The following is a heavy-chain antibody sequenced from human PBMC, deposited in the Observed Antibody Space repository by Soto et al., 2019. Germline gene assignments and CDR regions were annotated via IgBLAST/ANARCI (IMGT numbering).Heavy chain of an antibody. CDR3: ARAAMGGSSWPFDY. CDR1: GGYISSSNW. Sequence: QVQLQELGPGLVKPSGTLSLTCAVSGGYISSSNWWSWVRQPPGKGLEWIGEIYHSGSTNYNPSLKSRVTISVDKSKNQFSLNLSSVTAADTAVYYCARAAMGGSSWPFDYWGQGTLVTVSS. CDR2: IYHSGST. D-gene: IGHD6-13*01. J-gene: IGHJ4*02. V-gene: IGHV4-4*02.